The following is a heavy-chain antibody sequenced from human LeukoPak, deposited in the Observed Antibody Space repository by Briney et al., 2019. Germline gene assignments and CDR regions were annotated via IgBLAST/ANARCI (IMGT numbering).Heavy chain of an antibody. V-gene: IGHV1-69*01. D-gene: IGHD3-10*01. J-gene: IGHJ4*02. CDR2: IIPIFGTA. Sequence: ASVKVSCKASGGTFSSYAISWVRQAPGQGLEWMGGIIPIFGTANYAQKFQGRVTITADESTSAAYMELSSLRSEDTAVYYCARGITMVREGFDYWGQGTLVTVSS. CDR3: ARGITMVREGFDY. CDR1: GGTFSSYA.